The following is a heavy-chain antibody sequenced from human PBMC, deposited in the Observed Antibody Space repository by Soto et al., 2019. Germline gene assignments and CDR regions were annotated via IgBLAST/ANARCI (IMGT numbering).Heavy chain of an antibody. CDR2: ISSSSSYI. J-gene: IGHJ6*02. Sequence: GGSLRLSCAASGFTFSSYSMNWVRQAPGKGLEWVSSISSSSSYIYYADSVKGRFTISRDNAKNSLYLQMNSLRAEDTAVYYCARVHSSSWYSGGMDVWGQGTTVTV. V-gene: IGHV3-21*01. D-gene: IGHD6-13*01. CDR1: GFTFSSYS. CDR3: ARVHSSSWYSGGMDV.